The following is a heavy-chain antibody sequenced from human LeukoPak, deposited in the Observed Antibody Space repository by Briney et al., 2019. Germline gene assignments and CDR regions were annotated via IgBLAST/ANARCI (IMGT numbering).Heavy chain of an antibody. CDR1: GFTFSSYS. D-gene: IGHD1-26*01. CDR2: ISSSSSYI. Sequence: GGSLRLSCAASGFTFSSYSMNWVRQAPGEGLEWVSSISSSSSYIYYADSVKGRFTISRDNAKNSLYLQMNSLRAEDTAVYYCAKDVGGSYPLYYFDYWGQGTLVTVSS. J-gene: IGHJ4*02. CDR3: AKDVGGSYPLYYFDY. V-gene: IGHV3-21*04.